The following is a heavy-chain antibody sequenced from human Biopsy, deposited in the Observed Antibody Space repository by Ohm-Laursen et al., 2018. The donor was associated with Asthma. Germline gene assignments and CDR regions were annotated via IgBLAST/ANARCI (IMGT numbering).Heavy chain of an antibody. CDR1: GFSFSHHS. J-gene: IGHJ4*02. D-gene: IGHD6-19*01. V-gene: IGHV3-21*01. CDR3: ATDSSGWF. CDR2: ISGNSQYI. Sequence: SLRLSCAASGFSFSHHSMNWVRQAPGKVLEWVSCISGNSQYIYFADSVKGRFTISRDNAKNSLYLHMNDLSADDSGVYYCATDSSGWFWGPGTVVAVSS.